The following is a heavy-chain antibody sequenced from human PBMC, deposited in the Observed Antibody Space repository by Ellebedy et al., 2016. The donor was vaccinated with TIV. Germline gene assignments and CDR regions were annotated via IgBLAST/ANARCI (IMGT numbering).Heavy chain of an antibody. V-gene: IGHV3-74*01. CDR1: GFTFSSYW. D-gene: IGHD5-18*01. CDR2: INSDGSSI. CDR3: ASRGYSYGRDYFDY. J-gene: IGHJ4*02. Sequence: GGSLRLSXAASGFTFSSYWMHWVRQAPGKGLVWVSRINSDGSSISYADSVKGRFTISRDNAKNTLYLQMNSLRAEDTAVYYCASRGYSYGRDYFDYWGQGTLVTVSS.